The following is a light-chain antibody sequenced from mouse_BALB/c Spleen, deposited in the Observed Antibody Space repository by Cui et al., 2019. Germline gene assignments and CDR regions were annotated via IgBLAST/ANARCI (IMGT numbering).Light chain of an antibody. CDR1: KSISKY. Sequence: DVQITQSPSYLAASRGETITINCRASKSISKYLAWYQEKPGKTNKLLIYSGSTLQSGIPSRFSGSGSGTDFTLTISSLEPEDFAMYYCQQHNEYPWTFGGGTKLEIK. CDR3: QQHNEYPWT. J-gene: IGKJ1*01. CDR2: SGS. V-gene: IGKV16-104*01.